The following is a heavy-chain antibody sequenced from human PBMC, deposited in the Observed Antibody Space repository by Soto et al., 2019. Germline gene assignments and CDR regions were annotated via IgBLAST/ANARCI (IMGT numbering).Heavy chain of an antibody. CDR3: ARGRYCSSTSCYTGDYYYGMDV. J-gene: IGHJ6*02. D-gene: IGHD2-2*02. CDR2: TYYRSKWYN. CDR1: GDSVSSNSDA. Sequence: SQTLSLACAISGDSVSSNSDAWNWIRQSPSRGLEWLGRTYYRSKWYNAYAGSVKSRITINPDTSKNQLSLQLNSVTPEDTAVYYCARGRYCSSTSCYTGDYYYGMDVWAQGTTVIV. V-gene: IGHV6-1*01.